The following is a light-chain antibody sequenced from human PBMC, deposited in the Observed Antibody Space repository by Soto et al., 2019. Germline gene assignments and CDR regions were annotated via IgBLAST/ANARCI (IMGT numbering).Light chain of an antibody. J-gene: IGLJ1*01. CDR3: SSYSIRTAYL. Sequence: QSVLTQPASVSGSPGQSITISCTGTSSDVGGYDYVSWYQLHPGKAPKLMVFEVSNRPSGVSYRFSGSKSGNTASLTISALQAEDEADYFCSSYSIRTAYLFGTGTKVTVL. V-gene: IGLV2-14*01. CDR2: EVS. CDR1: SSDVGGYDY.